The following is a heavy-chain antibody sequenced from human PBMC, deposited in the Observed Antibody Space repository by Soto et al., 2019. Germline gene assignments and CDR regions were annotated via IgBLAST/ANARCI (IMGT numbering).Heavy chain of an antibody. CDR3: AREGISGSYYFDL. Sequence: PXGTLSLSCTVCGVSISSYLGSEIRQPPGKGLEWIGYIFYSGSTNYNPSLKSRVTMSLDTSKNQFSLKLVSVTPADTAVYYCAREGISGSYYFDLWGQRTPVTVSS. D-gene: IGHD3-10*01. CDR2: IFYSGST. J-gene: IGHJ4*02. CDR1: GVSISSYL. V-gene: IGHV4-59*01.